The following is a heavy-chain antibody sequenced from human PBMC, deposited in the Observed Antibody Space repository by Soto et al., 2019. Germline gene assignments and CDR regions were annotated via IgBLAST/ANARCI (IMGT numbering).Heavy chain of an antibody. J-gene: IGHJ3*02. CDR3: ARRNWNYGAFDI. CDR1: GFTFSSYA. Sequence: HPGGSLRLSCAASGFTFSSYAMSWVRQAPGKGLEWVSGISGSGSSTYYADSVKGRFTISRDNSKNTLYLQMNSLRAEDTAVYYCARRNWNYGAFDIWGQGTMVTVSS. CDR2: ISGSGSST. D-gene: IGHD1-7*01. V-gene: IGHV3-23*01.